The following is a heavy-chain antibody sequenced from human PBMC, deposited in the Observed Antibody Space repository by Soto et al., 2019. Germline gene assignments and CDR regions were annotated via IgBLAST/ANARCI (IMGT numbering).Heavy chain of an antibody. CDR3: AKDTGGGYSYGPPKRDYYGMDV. J-gene: IGHJ6*02. V-gene: IGHV3-43*02. CDR1: GFTFSTYA. Sequence: PGGSLRLSCAASGFTFSTYAMTWVRQAPGKGLEWVSIIGGSGGSTYYADSVKGRFTISRDNSKNSLYLQMNSLRTEDTALYYCAKDTGGGYSYGPPKRDYYGMDVWGQGTTVTVSS. D-gene: IGHD5-18*01. CDR2: IGGSGGST.